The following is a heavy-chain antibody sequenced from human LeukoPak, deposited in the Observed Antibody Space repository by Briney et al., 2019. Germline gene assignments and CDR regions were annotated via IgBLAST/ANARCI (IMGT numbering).Heavy chain of an antibody. CDR3: ARYDSSGRAIDY. CDR2: VNQGGSET. V-gene: IGHV3-7*01. CDR1: GLALSGYW. D-gene: IGHD3-22*01. Sequence: PGGSLRLSCAASGLALSGYWMKWVRQAPGKGLEWVASVNQGGSETYYVDSMKGRFTISRDNAENSLYLQMNSLRAEDTAVYYCARYDSSGRAIDYWGQGTLVTVSS. J-gene: IGHJ4*02.